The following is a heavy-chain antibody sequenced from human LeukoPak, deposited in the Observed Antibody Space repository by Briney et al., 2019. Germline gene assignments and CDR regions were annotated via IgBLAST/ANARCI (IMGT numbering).Heavy chain of an antibody. J-gene: IGHJ4*02. D-gene: IGHD1-26*01. CDR1: GGSISSYY. Sequence: SETLSLTCTVSGGSISSYYLSWIRQPPGKGLEWIGYIYYSGSTNYNPSLKSRGTISVDTSKNQFSLKLSSVTAADTAVYYCARVGATIDYWGQGTLVTVSS. CDR3: ARVGATIDY. V-gene: IGHV4-59*01. CDR2: IYYSGST.